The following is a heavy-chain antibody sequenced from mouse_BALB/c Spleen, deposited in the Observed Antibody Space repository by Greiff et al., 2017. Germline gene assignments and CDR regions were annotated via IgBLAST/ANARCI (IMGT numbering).Heavy chain of an antibody. CDR2: ISYSGST. Sequence: EVQLQESGPGLVKPSQSLSLTCTVTGYSITSDYAWNWIRQFPGNKLEWMGYISYSGSTSYNPSLKSRISITRDTSKNQFFLQLNSVTTEDTATYYCARNSLGRYAMDYWGQGTSVTVSS. CDR1: GYSITSDYA. CDR3: ARNSLGRYAMDY. J-gene: IGHJ4*01. D-gene: IGHD4-1*01. V-gene: IGHV3-2*02.